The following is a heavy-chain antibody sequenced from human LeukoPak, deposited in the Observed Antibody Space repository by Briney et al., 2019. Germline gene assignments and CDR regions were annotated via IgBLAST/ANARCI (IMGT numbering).Heavy chain of an antibody. CDR3: ARCVWGFGESAWDY. D-gene: IGHD3-10*01. J-gene: IGHJ4*02. CDR1: GYIFSNYW. Sequence: GESLKISCKGSGYIFSNYWITWVRQMPGKGLEWMGIIYPGDSDTRYSPSFQGQVTISADKSISTAYLQWSSLKASDTAMYYCARCVWGFGESAWDYWGQGTLVTVSS. V-gene: IGHV5-51*01. CDR2: IYPGDSDT.